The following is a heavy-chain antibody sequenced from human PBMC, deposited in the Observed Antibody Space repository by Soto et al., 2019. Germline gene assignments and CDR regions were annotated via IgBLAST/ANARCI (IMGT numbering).Heavy chain of an antibody. CDR2: INSRSTYT. J-gene: IGHJ4*02. Sequence: PGGSLRLSCVTSGFTFGDFDMSWMRQAPGKGLEWVSHINSRSTYTNYADSVKGRFTVSRDNAKNSLSLQMNSLRVEDTAVYYCARDFEGYYADFWGQGTLVTVSP. D-gene: IGHD3-22*01. V-gene: IGHV3-11*06. CDR3: ARDFEGYYADF. CDR1: GFTFGDFD.